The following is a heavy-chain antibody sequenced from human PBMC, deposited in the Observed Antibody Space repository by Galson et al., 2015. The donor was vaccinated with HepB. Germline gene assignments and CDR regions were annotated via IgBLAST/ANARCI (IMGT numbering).Heavy chain of an antibody. CDR1: GFTFSSYW. D-gene: IGHD3-22*01. V-gene: IGHV3-7*01. J-gene: IGHJ4*02. Sequence: SLRLSCAASGFTFSSYWMTWVRQAPGKGLEWVANIKQDGSDKFYVDSVKGRFAISRDNAKNSLFLQMNNLRGEDTVVYYCARGRGRSGYDYWGQGTLVTVSS. CDR3: ARGRGRSGYDY. CDR2: IKQDGSDK.